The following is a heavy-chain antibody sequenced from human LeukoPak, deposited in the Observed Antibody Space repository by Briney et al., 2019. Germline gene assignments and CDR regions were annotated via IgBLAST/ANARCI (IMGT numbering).Heavy chain of an antibody. V-gene: IGHV4-59*08. Sequence: SETLFLTCTVSGGSISSYYWSWIRQPPGKGLEWIGYIYYSGSTNYNPSLKSRVTISVDTSKNQFSLKLSSVTAADTAVYYCAVAGTRASWFDPWGQGTLVTVSS. CDR2: IYYSGST. CDR3: AVAGTRASWFDP. CDR1: GGSISSYY. D-gene: IGHD6-19*01. J-gene: IGHJ5*02.